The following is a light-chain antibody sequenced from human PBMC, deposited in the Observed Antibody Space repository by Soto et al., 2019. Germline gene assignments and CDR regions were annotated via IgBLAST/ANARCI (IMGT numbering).Light chain of an antibody. V-gene: IGKV1-5*03. CDR1: QSISSW. J-gene: IGKJ1*01. Sequence: DIQMTQSPSTLSASVGDRVTITCRASQSISSWLAWYQQKPGKAPKLLIYKASSLESGVPSRFSRSGSGTEFTLTISSLQPDDFATYYCQQYNTFGQGTKVEIK. CDR3: QQYNT. CDR2: KAS.